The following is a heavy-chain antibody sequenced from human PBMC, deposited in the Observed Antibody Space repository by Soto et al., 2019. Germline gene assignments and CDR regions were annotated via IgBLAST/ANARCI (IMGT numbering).Heavy chain of an antibody. V-gene: IGHV1-8*01. CDR1: GYTFTSYD. Sequence: QVQLVQSGAEVKKPGASVKVSCKASGYTFTSYDINWVRQATGQGLEWMGWMNPNSGNTGYAQKFQGSVTMTRNTSIRPAYMELSSLRSEDTAVYYCARVRWSCSSTSCYRTWPGAFDIWGQGKMVTVSS. J-gene: IGHJ3*02. D-gene: IGHD2-2*01. CDR3: ARVRWSCSSTSCYRTWPGAFDI. CDR2: MNPNSGNT.